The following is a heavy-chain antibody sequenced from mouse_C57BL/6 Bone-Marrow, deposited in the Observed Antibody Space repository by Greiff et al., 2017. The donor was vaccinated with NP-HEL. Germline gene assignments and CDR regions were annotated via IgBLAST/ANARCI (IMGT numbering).Heavy chain of an antibody. CDR3: ARVLYDLFAY. V-gene: IGHV5-4*03. CDR1: GFTFSSYA. Sequence: EVKLVESGGGLVKPGGSLKLSCAASGFTFSSYAMSWVRQTPEKRLEWVATISDGGSYTYYPDNVKGRFTISRDNAKNNLYLQMSDLKSEDTAMYYCARVLYDLFAYWGQGTLVTVSA. D-gene: IGHD2-3*01. J-gene: IGHJ3*01. CDR2: ISDGGSYT.